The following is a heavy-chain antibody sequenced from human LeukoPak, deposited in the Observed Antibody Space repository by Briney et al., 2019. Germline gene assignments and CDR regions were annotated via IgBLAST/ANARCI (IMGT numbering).Heavy chain of an antibody. CDR1: GGSLSGYY. V-gene: IGHV4-34*01. CDR2: INHSGST. Sequence: SETLSLTCAVYGGSLSGYYWSWIRQPPGKGLEWIGEINHSGSTNYNPSLKSRVTISVDTSKNQFSLKLSSVTAADTAVYYCARGIRFLEWNYYFDYWGQGTLVTVSS. CDR3: ARGIRFLEWNYYFDY. D-gene: IGHD3-3*01. J-gene: IGHJ4*02.